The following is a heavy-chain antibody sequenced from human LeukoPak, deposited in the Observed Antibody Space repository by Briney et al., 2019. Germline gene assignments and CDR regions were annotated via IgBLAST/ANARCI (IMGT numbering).Heavy chain of an antibody. Sequence: GGSLRLSCAASGFTFSSYGMHWVRQAPGKGREWVAAISYDGRNKEYVDSVKGRFTISRDNSKNTLYLQMNSLRAEDTAVYYCAKDRGNSHGFDYWGQGTLVTVSS. CDR1: GFTFSSYG. J-gene: IGHJ4*02. CDR2: ISYDGRNK. CDR3: AKDRGNSHGFDY. V-gene: IGHV3-30*18. D-gene: IGHD5-18*01.